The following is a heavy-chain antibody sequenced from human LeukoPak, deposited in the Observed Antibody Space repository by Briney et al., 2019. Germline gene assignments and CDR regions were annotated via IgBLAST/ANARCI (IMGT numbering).Heavy chain of an antibody. CDR3: ARWTVGATGSDY. V-gene: IGHV1-2*02. D-gene: IGHD1-26*01. Sequence: GASVKVSCKASGYTFTGYYMHWVRQAPGQGLEWMGWINPNSGGTNYAQKLQGRVTMTTDTSTSTAYMELRSLRSDDTAVYYCARWTVGATGSDYWGQGTLVTVSS. CDR1: GYTFTGYY. J-gene: IGHJ4*02. CDR2: INPNSGGT.